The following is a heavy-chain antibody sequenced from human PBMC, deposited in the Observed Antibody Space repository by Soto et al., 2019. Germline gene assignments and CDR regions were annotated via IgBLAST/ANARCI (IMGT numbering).Heavy chain of an antibody. Sequence: TSETLSLTCTVSGASINNNDYYWSWIRQTPGKGLEWIGYVYYSGTTDYIPSLKSRVTISVDTSKNQFSLKLSSVTAADTAVYYCARRITISLDYWGQGTLVTVSS. CDR3: ARRITISLDY. J-gene: IGHJ4*02. CDR1: GASINNNDYY. D-gene: IGHD3-9*01. CDR2: VYYSGTT. V-gene: IGHV4-30-4*01.